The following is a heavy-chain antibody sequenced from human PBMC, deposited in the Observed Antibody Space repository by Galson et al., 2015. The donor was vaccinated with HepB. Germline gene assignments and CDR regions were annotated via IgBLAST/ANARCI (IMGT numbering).Heavy chain of an antibody. Sequence: SVKVSCKASGYSFSSYVIHWVRQAPGQRLEWMGWINAGSGNAKYSQKFQDRVTITRDTSASTAYMDLNSLRSEDTAVYYCVLGGDWFDPWGQGTLVTVSS. V-gene: IGHV1-3*01. CDR3: VLGGDWFDP. CDR1: GYSFSSYV. CDR2: INAGSGNA. D-gene: IGHD3-16*01. J-gene: IGHJ5*02.